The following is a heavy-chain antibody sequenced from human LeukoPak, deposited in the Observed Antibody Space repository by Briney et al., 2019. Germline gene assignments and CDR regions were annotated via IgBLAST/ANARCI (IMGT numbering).Heavy chain of an antibody. V-gene: IGHV4-61*02. CDR2: IYASGST. J-gene: IGHJ4*02. CDR1: GGSISSGSYY. CDR3: ARGNGYYFDY. Sequence: SETLSLICTVSGGSISSGSYYWSWIRQPAGKGLEWIGRIYASGSTNYNPSLKSRVTISVDTSKNQFSLKLSSVTAADTAVYYCARGNGYYFDYWGQGTLVTVSS.